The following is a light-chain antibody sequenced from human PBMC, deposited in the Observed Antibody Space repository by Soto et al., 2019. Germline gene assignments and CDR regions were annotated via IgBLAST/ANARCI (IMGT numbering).Light chain of an antibody. CDR3: QQYFDGTT. Sequence: EIVMTQSPATLSVSPGERATLSCRANQTVTSYLAWYQQKPGQAPRLVIYGASTRATGIPARFSGSGSGTDFTLTISSLQSEDFAVYYSQQYFDGTTFGQGTRLEIK. J-gene: IGKJ5*01. CDR2: GAS. CDR1: QTVTSY. V-gene: IGKV3-15*01.